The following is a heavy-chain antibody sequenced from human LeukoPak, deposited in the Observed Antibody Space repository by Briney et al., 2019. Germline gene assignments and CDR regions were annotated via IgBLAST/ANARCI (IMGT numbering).Heavy chain of an antibody. CDR1: GFTVSSNY. J-gene: IGHJ6*02. CDR3: ARGLAVAGNCMDV. CDR2: IYFGGTT. Sequence: GGSLRLSCAASGFTVSSNYMTWVRQAPGQGLEWVSVIYFGGTTYYADSVKGRFTISRDNSKNTVYLQMNSLRVEDTAVYYCARGLAVAGNCMDVWGQGTTVTVSS. V-gene: IGHV3-53*01. D-gene: IGHD6-19*01.